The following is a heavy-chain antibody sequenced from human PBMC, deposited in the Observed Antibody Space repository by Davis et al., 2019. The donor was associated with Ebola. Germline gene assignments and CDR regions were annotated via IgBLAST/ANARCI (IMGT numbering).Heavy chain of an antibody. CDR1: GGSISSGGYY. Sequence: MPSETLSLTCTVSGGSISSGGYYWNWIRQHPGKGLEWIGYIYYSGSTYYNPSLKSRVTISVDTSKNQFSLKLSSVTAADTAVYYCARKFGELLFEAFDIWGQGTMVTVSS. V-gene: IGHV4-31*03. CDR2: IYYSGST. J-gene: IGHJ3*02. CDR3: ARKFGELLFEAFDI. D-gene: IGHD3-10*01.